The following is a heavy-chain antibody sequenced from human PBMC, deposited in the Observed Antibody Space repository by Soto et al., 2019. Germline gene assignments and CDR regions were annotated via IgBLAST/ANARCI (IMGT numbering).Heavy chain of an antibody. CDR2: SRDKAESHTT. CDR3: ARSARLSHFDI. V-gene: IGHV3-72*01. D-gene: IGHD6-25*01. Sequence: VQLVEPGGGLVQPGGSLRLSCAASGFTFSDHYMDWVRQAPGKGLEWVARSRDKAESHTTEYAASVKGRFTISRDDSKSSLYLQMNSLRTEDTAVYYCARSARLSHFDIWGQGNLVTVSS. CDR1: GFTFSDHY. J-gene: IGHJ4*02.